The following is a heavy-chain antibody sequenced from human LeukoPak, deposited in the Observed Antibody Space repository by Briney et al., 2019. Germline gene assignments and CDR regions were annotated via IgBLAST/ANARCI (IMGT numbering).Heavy chain of an antibody. D-gene: IGHD1-26*01. CDR1: SGSISTFY. CDR3: ARDSGKGDTAHMDV. CDR2: IYTSGRT. J-gene: IGHJ6*03. Sequence: SETLSLTCTVSSGSISTFYWSWIRLPAGKGLECIGRIYTSGRTNYNPSLKSRVTMSLDTSKNQFSLRLSSVTAADTAVYYCARDSGKGDTAHMDVWGKGTTVTVSS. V-gene: IGHV4-4*07.